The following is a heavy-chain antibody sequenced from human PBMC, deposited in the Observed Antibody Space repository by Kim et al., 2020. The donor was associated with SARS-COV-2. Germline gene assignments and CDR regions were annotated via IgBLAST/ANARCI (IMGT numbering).Heavy chain of an antibody. CDR3: ARVGGSGNYFDY. Sequence: NYAQRLQGRFTMTTDTATSTSYMELRSLRSDDTAVYYCARVGGSGNYFDYWGQGTLVTVSS. D-gene: IGHD3-10*01. V-gene: IGHV1-18*01. J-gene: IGHJ4*02.